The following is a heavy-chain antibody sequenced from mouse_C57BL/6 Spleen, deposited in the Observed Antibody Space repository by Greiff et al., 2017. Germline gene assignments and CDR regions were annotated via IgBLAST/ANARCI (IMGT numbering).Heavy chain of an antibody. Sequence: QVQLQQSGAELAKPGASVKLSCKASGYTFTSYWMHWVKQRPGQGLEWIGYINPSSGYTKYNQKFKDTATLTADKSSSTAYMQLSSLTYEDSAVYYGARWTGDYDDYWGQGTTLTVSS. CDR1: GYTFTSYW. CDR2: INPSSGYT. D-gene: IGHD2-4*01. V-gene: IGHV1-7*01. J-gene: IGHJ2*01. CDR3: ARWTGDYDDY.